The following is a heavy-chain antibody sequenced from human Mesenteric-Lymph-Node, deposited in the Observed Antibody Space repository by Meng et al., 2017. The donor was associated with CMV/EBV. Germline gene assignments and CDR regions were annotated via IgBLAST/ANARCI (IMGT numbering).Heavy chain of an antibody. J-gene: IGHJ6*02. CDR3: ARRQWLVQEYGMDV. CDR1: GYSISSGYY. Sequence: GSLRLSCTVSGYSISSGYYWGWIRQPPGKGLEWIGSIYHSGSTYYNPSLKSRVTISVDPSKNQFSLHLRSVTAADTGIYYCARRQWLVQEYGMDVWGQGTTVTVSS. V-gene: IGHV4-38-2*02. D-gene: IGHD6-19*01. CDR2: IYHSGST.